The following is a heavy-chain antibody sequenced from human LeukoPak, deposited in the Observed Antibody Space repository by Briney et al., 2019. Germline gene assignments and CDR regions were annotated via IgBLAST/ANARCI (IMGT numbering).Heavy chain of an antibody. CDR2: ISRSGDST. CDR3: AKRRESGIGSLYYFDS. D-gene: IGHD1-14*01. J-gene: IGHJ4*02. V-gene: IGHV3-23*01. CDR1: GFTFSSYS. Sequence: PGGSLRLSCAASGFTFSSYSMSWVRQAPGEGLEWVSAISRSGDSTYYRDSVKGRFTISRDNSKNTLYLHMSSLSAEDTAVYYCAKRRESGIGSLYYFDSWGQGTLVTVSS.